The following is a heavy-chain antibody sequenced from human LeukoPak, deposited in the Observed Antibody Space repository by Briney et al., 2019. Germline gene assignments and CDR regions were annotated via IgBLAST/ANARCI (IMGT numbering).Heavy chain of an antibody. D-gene: IGHD2-15*01. Sequence: SVKVSCKASGYTFTSYAISWVRQAPGQGLEWMGGIIPIFGTANYAQKFQGRVTITADKSTSTAYMELSSLRSEDTAVYYCARVFGYCSGGSCYRLKWFDYWGQGTLVTVSS. CDR1: GYTFTSYA. CDR3: ARVFGYCSGGSCYRLKWFDY. J-gene: IGHJ4*02. CDR2: IIPIFGTA. V-gene: IGHV1-69*06.